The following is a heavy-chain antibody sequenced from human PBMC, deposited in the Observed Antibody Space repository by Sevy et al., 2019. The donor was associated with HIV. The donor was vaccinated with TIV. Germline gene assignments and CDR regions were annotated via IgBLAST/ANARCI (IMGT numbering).Heavy chain of an antibody. CDR2: FDPQEGET. V-gene: IGHV1-24*01. J-gene: IGHJ5*02. CDR3: ATVGLRYCGGASADEGDWRDP. D-gene: IGHD2-15*01. CDR1: GYTLTKLS. Sequence: ASVKVSCKASGYTLTKLSIHWVRQAPGKRLEWMGCFDPQEGETIYAQRFQGRLTMTVDTSTDTAYMELGSLTSEDTAGYYCATVGLRYCGGASADEGDWRDPWGQGTQVTVSS.